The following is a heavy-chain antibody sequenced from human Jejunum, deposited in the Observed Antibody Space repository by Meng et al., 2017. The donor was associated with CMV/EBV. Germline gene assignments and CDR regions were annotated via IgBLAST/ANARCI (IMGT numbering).Heavy chain of an antibody. CDR2: LDTAGNT. CDR3: AKDLKPDGLWDFDS. Sequence: ASGFTFSGYSMTWVRQPPGKGLEWVSSLDTAGNTCYAGSVKSRFTISRDSSKTTLFLQINSLRVEDTAVYYCAKDLKPDGLWDFDSWGQGTLVTVSS. D-gene: IGHD4-17*01. V-gene: IGHV3-23*01. CDR1: GFTFSGYS. J-gene: IGHJ4*02.